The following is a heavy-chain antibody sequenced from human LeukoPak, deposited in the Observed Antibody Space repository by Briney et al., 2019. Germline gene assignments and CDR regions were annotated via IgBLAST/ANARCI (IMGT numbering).Heavy chain of an antibody. CDR3: ARESGNGGWYFDY. D-gene: IGHD2-15*01. CDR1: GFTFSSYW. J-gene: IGHJ4*02. V-gene: IGHV3-74*01. CDR2: INSDGSST. Sequence: GGSLRLSCAASGFTFSSYWMHWVRQAPGKGLVWVSRINSDGSSTSYADSVKGRFTISRDNAKNTLYLQMNSLRAEDTAVYYCARESGNGGWYFDYWGQGTLVTVSS.